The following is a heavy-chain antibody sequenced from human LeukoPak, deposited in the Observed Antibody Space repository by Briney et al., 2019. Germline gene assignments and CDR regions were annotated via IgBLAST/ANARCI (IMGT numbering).Heavy chain of an antibody. CDR1: GFRTIDYV. V-gene: IGHV3-48*03. Sequence: AGGSLRLSCAASGFRTIDYVMNWVRQAPGKGLEWVSYISSSGNTIYYADSVKGRFTISRDNAKTSLYLQMNSLRAEDTAVYYCATAVTHPFGYWGQGTLVTVSS. J-gene: IGHJ4*02. D-gene: IGHD4-23*01. CDR2: ISSSGNTI. CDR3: ATAVTHPFGY.